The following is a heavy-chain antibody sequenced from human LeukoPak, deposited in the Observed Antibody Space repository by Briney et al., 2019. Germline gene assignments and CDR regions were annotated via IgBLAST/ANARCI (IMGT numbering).Heavy chain of an antibody. CDR3: ARGDYGDYRVFYTLFDY. V-gene: IGHV5-51*01. J-gene: IGHJ4*02. CDR1: GYSFTSYW. D-gene: IGHD4-17*01. CDR2: IHPGDSDT. Sequence: GESLKISSKGSGYSFTSYWIGWVRQTPGKGLEWMGIIHPGDSDTRYSPSFQGQVTISADKSISTAYLQWSSLKASDTAMYYCARGDYGDYRVFYTLFDYWGQGTLVTVSS.